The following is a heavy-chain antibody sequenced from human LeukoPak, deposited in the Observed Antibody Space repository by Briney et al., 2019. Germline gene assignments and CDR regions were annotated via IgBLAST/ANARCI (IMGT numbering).Heavy chain of an antibody. J-gene: IGHJ4*02. V-gene: IGHV4-59*01. Sequence: SSETLSLSCIVSGGSISSYYWSWIRRPPGKGLEWIGYIYYSGSTDYKPSLKSRVTISVDTSKNQFSLKLSSVTAADTAVYYCARGHYKEYFDYWGQGTLVTVSS. CDR1: GGSISSYY. D-gene: IGHD4-11*01. CDR2: IYYSGST. CDR3: ARGHYKEYFDY.